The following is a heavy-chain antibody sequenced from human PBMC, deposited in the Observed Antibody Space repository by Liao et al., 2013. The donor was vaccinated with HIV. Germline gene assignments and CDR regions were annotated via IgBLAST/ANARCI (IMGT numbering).Heavy chain of an antibody. CDR3: ARVRRDYGGNPIDH. J-gene: IGHJ4*01. D-gene: IGHD4-23*01. CDR1: GGSISSGSYF. CDR2: IYYSGST. Sequence: QVQLQESGPGLVKPSQTLSLTCTVSGGSISSGSYFWSWIRQPPGKGLEWIGYIYYSGSTNYNPSFKSRVTISIDTANKQFSLTVTSVTASDTAIYYCARVRRDYGGNPIDHWGRGALVTVSS. V-gene: IGHV4-61*01.